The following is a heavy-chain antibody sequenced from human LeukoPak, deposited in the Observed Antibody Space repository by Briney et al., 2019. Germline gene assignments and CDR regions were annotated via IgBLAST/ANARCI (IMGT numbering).Heavy chain of an antibody. D-gene: IGHD6-19*01. V-gene: IGHV3-30*04. CDR2: IPLDGKNE. CDR3: AAHLGSGWHLDY. CDR1: GLSFTTKA. Sequence: PGGSLRLSCVASGLSFTTKAMHWVRQAPGEGLEWMSYIPLDGKNESYADSVRGRFTISRDNSRNTVYLQMNSLRPEDTAVYYCAAHLGSGWHLDYWGQGIRVTVSP. J-gene: IGHJ4*02.